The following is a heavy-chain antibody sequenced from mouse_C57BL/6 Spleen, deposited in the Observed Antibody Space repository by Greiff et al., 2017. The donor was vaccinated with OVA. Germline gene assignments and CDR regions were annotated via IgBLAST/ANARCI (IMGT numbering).Heavy chain of an antibody. D-gene: IGHD1-1*01. CDR2: IDPSDSYT. Sequence: QVQLQQPGAELVMPGASVKLSCKASGYTFTSYWMHWVKQRPGQGLEWIGEIDPSDSYTNYNQKFKGKSTLTVDKSSSTAYMQLSSLTSEDSAVYYCARTCDSSYNYFDYWCQGTTLTVSS. V-gene: IGHV1-69*01. CDR1: GYTFTSYW. CDR3: ARTCDSSYNYFDY. J-gene: IGHJ2*01.